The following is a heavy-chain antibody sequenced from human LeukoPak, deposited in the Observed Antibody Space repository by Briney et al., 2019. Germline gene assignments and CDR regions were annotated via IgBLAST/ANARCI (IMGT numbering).Heavy chain of an antibody. Sequence: SVKVSCKASGGTFSSYAISWVRQAPGQGLEWMGGIIPIFGTANYALKFQGRVTITTDESTSTAYMELSSLRSEDTAVYYCARDLGATDAFDIWGQGTMVTVSS. CDR2: IIPIFGTA. V-gene: IGHV1-69*05. CDR1: GGTFSSYA. J-gene: IGHJ3*02. CDR3: ARDLGATDAFDI.